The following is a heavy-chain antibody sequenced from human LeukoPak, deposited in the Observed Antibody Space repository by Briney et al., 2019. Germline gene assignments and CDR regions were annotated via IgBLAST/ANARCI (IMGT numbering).Heavy chain of an antibody. J-gene: IGHJ4*02. CDR1: GGSISSSSYY. Sequence: PSETLSLTCTVSGGSISSSSYYWGWIRQPPGKGLEWIGSIYYSGSTYYNPSLKSRVTISVDTSKNQFSLKLSSVTAADTAVYYCATPARIAVAGTRFYYFDYWGQGTLVTVSS. CDR2: IYYSGST. D-gene: IGHD6-19*01. V-gene: IGHV4-39*07. CDR3: ATPARIAVAGTRFYYFDY.